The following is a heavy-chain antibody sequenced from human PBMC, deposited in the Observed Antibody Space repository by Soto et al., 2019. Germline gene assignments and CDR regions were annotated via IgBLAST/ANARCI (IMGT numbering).Heavy chain of an antibody. CDR3: ASQDYGKSVYYFDY. CDR1: GGSVNGYY. J-gene: IGHJ4*02. D-gene: IGHD3-10*01. Sequence: SETLSLTCAVYGGSVNGYYWNWIRQPAGKGLEWIGRIYNGGIPLIHPSLESRVALTLDTSKNQFSLTLSSVTAADTATYYCASQDYGKSVYYFDYWGRGTLVTVSS. CDR2: IYNGGIP. V-gene: IGHV4-59*10.